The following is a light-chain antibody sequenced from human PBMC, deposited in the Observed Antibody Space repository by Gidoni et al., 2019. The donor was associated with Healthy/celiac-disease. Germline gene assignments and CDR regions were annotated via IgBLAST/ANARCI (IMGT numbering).Light chain of an antibody. V-gene: IGKV3-20*01. Sequence: EIVLTQSPGTLSWSPGERATLSCRASQSVSRSYLAWYQQKPGQAPRLLIYGASSRATGIPYRCSGSGSGTDFTLTISRLEPEDFAVYYCQQYGSSPTFGGGTKVEIK. CDR1: QSVSRSY. J-gene: IGKJ4*01. CDR2: GAS. CDR3: QQYGSSPT.